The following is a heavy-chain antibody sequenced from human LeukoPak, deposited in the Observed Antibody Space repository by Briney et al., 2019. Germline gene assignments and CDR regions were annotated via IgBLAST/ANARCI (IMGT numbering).Heavy chain of an antibody. CDR2: IYSGGST. Sequence: RGSLRLSCAASGFTVSSNYMSWVRQAPGKGLEWVSVIYSGGSTYYADSVKGRFTISRDSSENTLYLQMNSLRAEDTAVYYCARVSTTIGYFDYWGRGTLVTVSA. J-gene: IGHJ4*02. CDR1: GFTVSSNY. V-gene: IGHV3-66*02. D-gene: IGHD4-11*01. CDR3: ARVSTTIGYFDY.